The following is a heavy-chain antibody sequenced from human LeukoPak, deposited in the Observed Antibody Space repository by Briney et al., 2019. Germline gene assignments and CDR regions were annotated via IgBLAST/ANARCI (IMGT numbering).Heavy chain of an antibody. V-gene: IGHV4-59*12. J-gene: IGHJ4*02. CDR2: IYYSGST. D-gene: IGHD1-26*01. CDR1: GDSISSYY. Sequence: SETLSLTCTVSGDSISSYYWNWIRQPPGKGLEWIGYIYYSGSTYYNPSLKSRVTISVDTSKNQFSLKLSSVTAADTAVYYCARDKKSGSFDYWGQGTLVTVSS. CDR3: ARDKKSGSFDY.